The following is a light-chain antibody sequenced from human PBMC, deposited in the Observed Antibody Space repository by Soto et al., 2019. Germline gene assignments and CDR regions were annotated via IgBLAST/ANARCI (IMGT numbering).Light chain of an antibody. CDR1: QSVSSY. V-gene: IGKV3-11*01. J-gene: IGKJ1*01. CDR3: QQRSDWPPT. Sequence: EIVLTQSPATLSLSPGERATLSCRASQSVSSYLAWYQQKPGQAPRLLIYDASKRATSIPARFSGSGSGTGFTLTISSLEPEDFAVYYCQQRSDWPPTFGQGTKVEIK. CDR2: DAS.